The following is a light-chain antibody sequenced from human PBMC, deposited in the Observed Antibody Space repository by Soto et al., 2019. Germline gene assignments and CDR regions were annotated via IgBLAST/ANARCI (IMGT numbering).Light chain of an antibody. CDR1: QNIDRW. J-gene: IGKJ1*01. Sequence: DIQMTQSPSTLSTSVGDRATITCRATQNIDRWLAWYQQKPGKAPKLLIYEASSLEGGVPSRFSGSGSGTESTLTISGLQAEDFATYWCQQYKSASTFGQGTKLDFK. CDR2: EAS. CDR3: QQYKSAST. V-gene: IGKV1-5*03.